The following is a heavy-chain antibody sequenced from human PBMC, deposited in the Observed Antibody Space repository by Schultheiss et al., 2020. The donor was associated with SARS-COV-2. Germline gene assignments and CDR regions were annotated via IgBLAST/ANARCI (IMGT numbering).Heavy chain of an antibody. D-gene: IGHD3-9*01. CDR2: INTNTGNP. CDR3: ARETLRYFDHRGGYGMDV. Sequence: ASVKVSCKASGYTFTSYAMNWVRQAPGQGLEWMGWINTNTGNPTYAQGFTGRFVFSLDTSVSTAYLQISSLKAEDTAVYYCARETLRYFDHRGGYGMDVWGQGTMVTVSS. CDR1: GYTFTSYA. J-gene: IGHJ6*02. V-gene: IGHV7-4-1*02.